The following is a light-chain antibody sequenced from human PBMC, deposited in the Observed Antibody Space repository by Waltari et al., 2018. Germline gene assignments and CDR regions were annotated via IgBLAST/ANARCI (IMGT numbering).Light chain of an antibody. CDR2: ADS. CDR3: QSLDTSDHWV. V-gene: IGLV3-10*01. Sequence: SYELTQPPSVSVSPGQTARITCSGDALPKKYAYWYQQKSGQAPVMVIYADSKRLSGIPGRFSASSSGTMATLTITGAQVEDEADYYCQSLDTSDHWVFGGGTKLTVL. CDR1: ALPKKY. J-gene: IGLJ3*02.